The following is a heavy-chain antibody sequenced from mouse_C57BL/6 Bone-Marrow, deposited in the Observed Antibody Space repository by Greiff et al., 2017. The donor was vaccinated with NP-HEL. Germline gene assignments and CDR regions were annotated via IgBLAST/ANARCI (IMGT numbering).Heavy chain of an antibody. D-gene: IGHD1-1*01. CDR1: GYTFTDYN. Sequence: EVKLQESGPELVKPGASVKIPCKASGYTFTDYNMDWVKQSHGKSLEWIGDINPNNGGTIYNQKFKGKATLTVDKSSSTAYMELRSLTSEDTAVYYCARKMGGGYYYGSSYEYFDVWGTGTTVTVSS. V-gene: IGHV1-18*01. J-gene: IGHJ1*03. CDR2: INPNNGGT. CDR3: ARKMGGGYYYGSSYEYFDV.